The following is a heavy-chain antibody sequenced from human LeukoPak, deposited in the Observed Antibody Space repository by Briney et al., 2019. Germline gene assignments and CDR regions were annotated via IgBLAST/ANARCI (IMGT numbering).Heavy chain of an antibody. CDR2: IYYSGST. V-gene: IGHV4-59*08. D-gene: IGHD4-23*01. J-gene: IGHJ3*02. CDR1: GGTISSYY. CDR3: ARRSYGANSLDAFEI. Sequence: SETLSLTCPVSGGTISSYYWSWIRQPPGKGLEWIGCIYYSGSTNYNPSPKSRDSISVDTTKKQCSLSMSSVSAANTPVYYCARRSYGANSLDAFEISGQGTMGTVSS.